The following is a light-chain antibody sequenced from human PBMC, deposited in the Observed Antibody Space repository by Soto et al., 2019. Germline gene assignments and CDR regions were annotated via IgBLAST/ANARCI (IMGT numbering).Light chain of an antibody. CDR1: QSLLHSNGYNY. CDR2: LAS. V-gene: IGKV2-28*01. CDR3: MQLLHPPLT. J-gene: IGKJ4*01. Sequence: DVVMTQSPLSLPVTPGEPASISCRSSQSLLHSNGYNYLAWFLQKAGQPPQLLIYLASSRASGVPDRFRGSGAGTDFTLEISSVEAEDVGIYYCMQLLHPPLTFGGGTKVEIK.